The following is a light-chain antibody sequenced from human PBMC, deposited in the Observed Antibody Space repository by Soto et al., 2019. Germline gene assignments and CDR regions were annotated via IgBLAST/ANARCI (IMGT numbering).Light chain of an antibody. CDR2: YDY. V-gene: IGLV3-21*01. J-gene: IGLJ1*01. Sequence: SYELTQPPSVSVAPGKTATITCGGNSIGAKSVHWYQQKPGQAPILVIYYDYNRPSGIPERFSGSNSGNTATLTISRVEAEDEADYYCQAWESSSDYDFGTGTKLTVL. CDR3: QAWESSSDYD. CDR1: SIGAKS.